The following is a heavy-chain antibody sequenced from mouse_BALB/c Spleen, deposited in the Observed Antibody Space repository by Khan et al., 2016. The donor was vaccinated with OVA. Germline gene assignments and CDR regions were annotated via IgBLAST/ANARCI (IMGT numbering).Heavy chain of an antibody. CDR3: ARHNFCPFAY. CDR1: GFTFSSYA. D-gene: IGHD1-3*01. Sequence: EVELVESGGGLVKPGGSLKLSCAASGFTFSSYAVSWVRQTPEKRLEWVATINSDGAYTYYPDSVKGRFTISSDNAMTHLYLHMSSLRSEDTARYYCARHNFCPFAYWGQGTLVTVSA. CDR2: INSDGAYT. J-gene: IGHJ3*01. V-gene: IGHV5-9-3*01.